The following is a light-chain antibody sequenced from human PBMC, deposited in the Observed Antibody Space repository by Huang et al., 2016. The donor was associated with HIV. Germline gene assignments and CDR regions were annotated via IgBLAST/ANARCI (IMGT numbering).Light chain of an antibody. J-gene: IGKJ2*01. CDR1: QSISSS. CDR3: QQYNNWPPNT. Sequence: EIEMTQSPGTLSVSPGETATLSCRASQSISSSLAWYQHRPGQAPRLLFYGASTRATGIPARFSGSGSGTEFTLTISSQQSEDFAVYYCQQYNNWPPNTFGQGTKLEIK. V-gene: IGKV3-15*01. CDR2: GAS.